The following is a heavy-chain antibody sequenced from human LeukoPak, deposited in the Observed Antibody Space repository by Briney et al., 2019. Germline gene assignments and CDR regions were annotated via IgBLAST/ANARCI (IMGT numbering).Heavy chain of an antibody. D-gene: IGHD6-25*01. CDR1: GFIFKDYW. J-gene: IGHJ4*02. V-gene: IGHV3-7*03. Sequence: GGSLRLSCAASGFIFKDYWMIRVRQAPGKGLEWVANIKQDGSEKYYVDSVKGRFTISRDNSKNTLYLQMNSLRAEDTAVYYCASGGAPAGYWGQGTLVIVSS. CDR2: IKQDGSEK. CDR3: ASGGAPAGY.